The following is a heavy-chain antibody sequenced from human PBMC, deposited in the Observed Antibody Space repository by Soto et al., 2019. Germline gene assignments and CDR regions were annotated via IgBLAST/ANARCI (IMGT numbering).Heavy chain of an antibody. CDR2: INHSGST. CDR3: ARGRLSYGSGSYDDY. J-gene: IGHJ4*02. V-gene: IGHV4-34*01. CDR1: GGSFSGYY. Sequence: SETLSLTCAVYGGSFSGYYWIWIRQPPGKGLEWIGEINHSGSTNYNPSLKSRVTISVDTSKNQFSLKLSSVTAADTAVYYCARGRLSYGSGSYDDYWGQGTLVTVSS. D-gene: IGHD3-10*01.